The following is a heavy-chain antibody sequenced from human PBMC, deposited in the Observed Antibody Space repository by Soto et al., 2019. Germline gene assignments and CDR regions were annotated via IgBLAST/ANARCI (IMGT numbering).Heavy chain of an antibody. V-gene: IGHV4-4*07. CDR2: ISAKGTT. Sequence: QVQLQESGPGLVEPSETLSLTCSVSGDSMSNYYWSWIRQSAEKGLEWIGRISAKGTTIYISSLKSRLTLSVDTSKNQFSLSLKFVTAADTAVYFCAREAVARYNWFDPWGQGTLVTVSS. D-gene: IGHD6-19*01. CDR1: GDSMSNYY. CDR3: AREAVARYNWFDP. J-gene: IGHJ5*02.